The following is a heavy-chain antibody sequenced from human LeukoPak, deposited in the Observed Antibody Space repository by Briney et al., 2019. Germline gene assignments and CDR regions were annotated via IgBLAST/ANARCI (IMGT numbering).Heavy chain of an antibody. D-gene: IGHD6-13*01. Sequence: SETLSLTCAVYGGSFSDYFWSWIRQPPGKGLEWIGEISHSGSTNYNPSLKSRVTISVDTSRNQFSLKLSSVTAADTAVYYCARVTPGSSSWYNFDLWGRGTLVTVSS. V-gene: IGHV4-34*01. CDR1: GGSFSDYF. CDR3: ARVTPGSSSWYNFDL. CDR2: ISHSGST. J-gene: IGHJ2*01.